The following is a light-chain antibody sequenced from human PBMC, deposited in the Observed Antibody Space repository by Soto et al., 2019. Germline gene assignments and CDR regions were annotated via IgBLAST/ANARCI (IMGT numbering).Light chain of an antibody. V-gene: IGLV1-44*01. CDR3: AAWDDSLKGQV. CDR2: TNN. Sequence: QSVLTQPPSASGTPGQRVTISCSGSSSNIGSNTVNWYRQLPGTAPKYVIYTNNQRPSGVPARVSGSKSGTSASLAISGLQAEYEADYYCAAWDDSLKGQVFGGGTKLTVL. CDR1: SSNIGSNT. J-gene: IGLJ3*02.